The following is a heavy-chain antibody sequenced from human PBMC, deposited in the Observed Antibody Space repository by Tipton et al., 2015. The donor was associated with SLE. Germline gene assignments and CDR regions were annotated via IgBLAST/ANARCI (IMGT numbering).Heavy chain of an antibody. CDR1: GGSISSYY. Sequence: TLSLTCTVSGGSISSYYWSWIRQPPGKGLEWIGYIYYSGSTNYNPSLKSRVTISVDTSKNQFSLKLSSVTAADTAVYYCARHFYGSGRYWAHHVAFDIWGQGTMVTVSS. CDR2: IYYSGST. CDR3: ARHFYGSGRYWAHHVAFDI. V-gene: IGHV4-59*01. J-gene: IGHJ3*02. D-gene: IGHD3-10*01.